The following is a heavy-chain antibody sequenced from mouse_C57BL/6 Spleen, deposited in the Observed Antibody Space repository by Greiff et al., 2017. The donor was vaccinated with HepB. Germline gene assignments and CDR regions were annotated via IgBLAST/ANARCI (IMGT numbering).Heavy chain of an antibody. D-gene: IGHD1-1*01. J-gene: IGHJ1*03. V-gene: IGHV14-3*01. Sequence: EVQLQQSVAELVRPGASVKLYCTASGFNIKNTYMHWLKPSPEPCLQLIGRIDPATVNTKYAPKFQGKATITADTSANTAYLQLSSLTSEDTAIYYCARYYGSRYYFDVWGTRSTVTVSS. CDR1: GFNIKNTY. CDR2: IDPATVNT. CDR3: ARYYGSRYYFDV.